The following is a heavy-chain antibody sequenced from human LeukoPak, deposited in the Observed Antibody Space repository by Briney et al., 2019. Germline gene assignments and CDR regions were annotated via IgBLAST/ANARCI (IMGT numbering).Heavy chain of an antibody. Sequence: SETLSLTCAVYGGSFSGYYWSWIRQPPGKGLEWIGEINHSGSTNYNPSLKSRVTISVDTSKNQFSLKLSSVTAADTAVYYCARRLARVEMATIDYWGQGTLVTVSS. CDR2: INHSGST. CDR1: GGSFSGYY. V-gene: IGHV4-34*01. CDR3: ARRLARVEMATIDY. D-gene: IGHD5-24*01. J-gene: IGHJ4*02.